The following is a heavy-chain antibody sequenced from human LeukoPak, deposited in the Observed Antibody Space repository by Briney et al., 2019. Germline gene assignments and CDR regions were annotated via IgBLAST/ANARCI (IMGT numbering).Heavy chain of an antibody. J-gene: IGHJ3*02. CDR1: GGSISSYY. Sequence: SETLSLTCTVSGGSISSYYWSWIRQPAGKGLEWIGRIYTSGSTNYNPSLKSRVTMSVDTSKNQFSLKLSSVTAADTAVYYCARDGGYCSSTSCPSDAFDIWGQGTMVTVSS. CDR2: IYTSGST. D-gene: IGHD2-2*01. V-gene: IGHV4-4*07. CDR3: ARDGGYCSSTSCPSDAFDI.